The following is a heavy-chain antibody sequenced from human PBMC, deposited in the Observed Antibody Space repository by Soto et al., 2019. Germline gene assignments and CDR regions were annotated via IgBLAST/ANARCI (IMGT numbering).Heavy chain of an antibody. CDR3: ASNVGLNY. CDR1: GLIFSYSY. V-gene: IGHV3-11*01. Sequence: QVQLVQSGGGLVKPGGSLRLSCTASGLIFSYSYMSWIRQAPGKGLEWVSYISGSGTNSIHYADSVKGRFTISRDNAKNSLDLQMESLRPDDTAVYYCASNVGLNYWGQGTLVIVSS. J-gene: IGHJ4*02. CDR2: ISGSGTNSI. D-gene: IGHD1-26*01.